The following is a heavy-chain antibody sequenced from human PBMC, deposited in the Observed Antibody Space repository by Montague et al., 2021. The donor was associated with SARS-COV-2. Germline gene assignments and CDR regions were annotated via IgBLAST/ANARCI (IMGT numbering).Heavy chain of an antibody. Sequence: SETLSLTCAVHGGSFSDYYWSWIRQPPGKGLEWIGEINHSGSTNYNPSLKSRVTISVDTSKNQFSLTLSSVTAADTAVYYCARGAPTISMIVVVFTGAGWYFDLWGRGTLVTVSS. CDR2: INHSGST. CDR1: GGSFSDYY. D-gene: IGHD3-22*01. CDR3: ARGAPTISMIVVVFTGAGWYFDL. V-gene: IGHV4-34*01. J-gene: IGHJ2*01.